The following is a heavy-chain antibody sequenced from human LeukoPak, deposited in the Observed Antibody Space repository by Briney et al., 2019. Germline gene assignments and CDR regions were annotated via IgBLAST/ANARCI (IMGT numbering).Heavy chain of an antibody. D-gene: IGHD6-6*01. Sequence: GGSLRLSCAASGFTFRSYWMSWVRQTPGKGLEWVANIKQDGSETFSVDSVKGRFTISRDNAKNSLYLQMSSLSAEDTAVYYCATDRRFIPALIDYSGQGTLVTVSS. CDR1: GFTFRSYW. V-gene: IGHV3-7*01. CDR3: ATDRRFIPALIDY. CDR2: IKQDGSET. J-gene: IGHJ4*02.